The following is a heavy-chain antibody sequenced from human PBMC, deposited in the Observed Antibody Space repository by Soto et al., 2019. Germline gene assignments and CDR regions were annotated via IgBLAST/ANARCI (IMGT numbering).Heavy chain of an antibody. Sequence: GGSLRLSCAASGFTFSSYAMSWVRQAPGKGLEWVSAISGSGGSTYYADSVKGRFTISRDNSKNTLYLQMNSLRAEDTAVYYCARDLSSGWYFLDYWGQGTLVTVSS. CDR1: GFTFSSYA. V-gene: IGHV3-23*01. CDR3: ARDLSSGWYFLDY. J-gene: IGHJ4*02. D-gene: IGHD6-19*01. CDR2: ISGSGGST.